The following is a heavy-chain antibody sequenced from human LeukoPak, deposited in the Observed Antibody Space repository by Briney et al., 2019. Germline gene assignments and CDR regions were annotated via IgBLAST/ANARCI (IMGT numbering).Heavy chain of an antibody. D-gene: IGHD3-10*01. J-gene: IGHJ4*02. CDR3: ASPGGY. V-gene: IGHV3-30-3*01. CDR1: GFTFSSYA. Sequence: QPGRSLRLSCAASGFTFSSYAMHWVRQAPGKGLEWVAVISYDGSNKYYADSVKGRFTISRDNAKNSLYLQMNSLRAEDTAVYYCASPGGYWGQGALVTVSS. CDR2: ISYDGSNK.